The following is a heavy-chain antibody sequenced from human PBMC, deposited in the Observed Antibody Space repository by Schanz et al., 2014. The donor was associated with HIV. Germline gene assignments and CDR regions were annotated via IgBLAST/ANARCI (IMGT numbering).Heavy chain of an antibody. CDR3: AKDRNYYDSKYRGKGNYYYYYGMDV. V-gene: IGHV3-30*18. CDR2: ISYDGRNK. D-gene: IGHD3-22*01. J-gene: IGHJ6*02. CDR1: GFTFKSYA. Sequence: VQPLESGGGLVQAGGSLRLSCAASGFTFKSYAMSWVRQAPGKGLEWVAVISYDGRNKYFGHSVKGRFTISRDNSKNSLSLLIKSLRAEDAAVYYCAKDRNYYDSKYRGKGNYYYYYGMDVWGQGTTVTVSS.